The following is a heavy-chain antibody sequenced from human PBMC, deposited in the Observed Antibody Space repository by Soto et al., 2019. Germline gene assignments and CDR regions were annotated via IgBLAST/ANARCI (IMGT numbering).Heavy chain of an antibody. J-gene: IGHJ4*02. CDR1: GFTDTSNY. V-gene: IGHV3-66*01. CDR2: IYSDGST. CDR3: ANQRGGYDRDFDY. D-gene: IGHD5-12*01. Sequence: GSLRLSCTASGFTDTSNYMSWVSQAPGKGLEWVSVIYSDGSTYYADSVKGRFTISRDNSKNTLYLQMNSLRAEDTAVYYCANQRGGYDRDFDYWGQGTLVTVSS.